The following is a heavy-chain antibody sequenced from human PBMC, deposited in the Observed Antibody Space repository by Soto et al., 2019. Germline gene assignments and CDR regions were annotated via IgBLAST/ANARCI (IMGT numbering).Heavy chain of an antibody. CDR3: ARIMFPIAAVLGEEQNWFDP. Sequence: SETLSLTCTVSGGSISSYYWSWIRQPPGKGLEWIGYIYYSGSTNYNPSLKSRVTISVDTSKNQFSLKLSSVTAADTAVYYCARIMFPIAAVLGEEQNWFDPWGQGTLVTVSS. J-gene: IGHJ5*02. CDR2: IYYSGST. CDR1: GGSISSYY. D-gene: IGHD6-13*01. V-gene: IGHV4-59*01.